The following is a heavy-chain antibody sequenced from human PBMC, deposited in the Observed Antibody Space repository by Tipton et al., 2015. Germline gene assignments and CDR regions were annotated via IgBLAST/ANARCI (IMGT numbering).Heavy chain of an antibody. D-gene: IGHD6-19*01. CDR2: IYYSGST. Sequence: TLSLTCTVSGGSFSDYYWSWIRQSPGEGLEWIGYIYYSGSTNYNPSLRSRVAMSMDTSKNQFSLKLGSVIAADTAVYYCSRDRVAGNTGHAFDVWGQGTMVTVSS. J-gene: IGHJ3*01. V-gene: IGHV4-59*01. CDR1: GGSFSDYY. CDR3: SRDRVAGNTGHAFDV.